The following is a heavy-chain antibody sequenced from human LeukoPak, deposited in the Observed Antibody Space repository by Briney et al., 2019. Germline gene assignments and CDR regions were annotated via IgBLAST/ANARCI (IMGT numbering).Heavy chain of an antibody. CDR1: GYTLTELS. D-gene: IGHD3-3*01. CDR3: ATAPATSGIHYDFWSGLGLPYYYYMDV. Sequence: ASVKVPCKVSGYTLTELSMHRVRQAPGKGLEWMGGFDPEDGETIYAQKFQGRVTMTEDTSTDTAYMEPSSLRSEDTAVYYCATAPATSGIHYDFWSGLGLPYYYYMDVWGKGTTVTVSS. J-gene: IGHJ6*03. V-gene: IGHV1-24*01. CDR2: FDPEDGET.